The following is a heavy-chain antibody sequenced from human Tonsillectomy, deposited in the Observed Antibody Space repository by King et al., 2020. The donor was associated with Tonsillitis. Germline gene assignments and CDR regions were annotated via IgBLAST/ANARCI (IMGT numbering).Heavy chain of an antibody. V-gene: IGHV1-46*01. D-gene: IGHD6-19*01. Sequence: VQLVESGAEVKKPGASVKVSCKASGYTFTSYYMHWVRQAPGQGLEWMGIINPSGGSTSYAQKFQGRVTMTRDTSTSTVYMELSSLRSEDTAVYYCARDRTEVPVARNLDYWGQGTLVTVSS. CDR2: INPSGGST. CDR1: GYTFTSYY. CDR3: ARDRTEVPVARNLDY. J-gene: IGHJ4*02.